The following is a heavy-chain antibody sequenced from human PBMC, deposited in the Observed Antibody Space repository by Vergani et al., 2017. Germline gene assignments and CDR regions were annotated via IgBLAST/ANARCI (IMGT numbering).Heavy chain of an antibody. CDR1: GYSISSGYY. D-gene: IGHD1-26*01. CDR3: ARLGLNQWELVDY. V-gene: IGHV4-38-2*01. CDR2: IYHSGST. J-gene: IGHJ4*02. Sequence: QVQLQESGPGLVKPSETLSLTCAVSGYSISSGYYWGWIRQPPGKGLEWIGSIYHSGSTYYNPSLKSRVTISVDTSKNQFSLKLSSVTAADTAVYYCARLGLNQWELVDYGGQGTLVTVSS.